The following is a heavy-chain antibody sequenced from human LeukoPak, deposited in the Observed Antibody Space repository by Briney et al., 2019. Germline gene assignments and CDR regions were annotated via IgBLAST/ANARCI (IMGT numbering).Heavy chain of an antibody. D-gene: IGHD3-22*01. Sequence: SETLSLTCTVSGDSMTTTSHFWDWIRQPPGKGLEWIGSIYYSGSTYYNPSLKSRVTISVDTSNNQFSLKLRSVTAADTAVYYCARVENSSGYYFDYWGQGTLVTVSS. V-gene: IGHV4-39*07. CDR2: IYYSGST. J-gene: IGHJ4*02. CDR3: ARVENSSGYYFDY. CDR1: GDSMTTTSHF.